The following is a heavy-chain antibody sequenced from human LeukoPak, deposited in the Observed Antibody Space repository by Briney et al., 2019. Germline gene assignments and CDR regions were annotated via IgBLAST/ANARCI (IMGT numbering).Heavy chain of an antibody. D-gene: IGHD5-24*01. Sequence: GQALKISCKSSGYSFTHYWIGWVRQLPGKGREWRGIIYPADSDTRYNPPFQGLVTISADKSINTAYLQWGSLKASDTAIYYCARTKMSTALTFDYWGQGTLVTVSS. CDR3: ARTKMSTALTFDY. CDR2: IYPADSDT. CDR1: GYSFTHYW. J-gene: IGHJ4*02. V-gene: IGHV5-51*01.